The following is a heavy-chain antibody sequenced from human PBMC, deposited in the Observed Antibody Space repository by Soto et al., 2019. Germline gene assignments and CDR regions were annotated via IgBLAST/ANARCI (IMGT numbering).Heavy chain of an antibody. Sequence: EVPLLESGGGLVQPGGSLRLSCVASGFTFSYYTMSWVRQAPGKGLEWVSGISNSGDTIYYADSVKGRFTISRDNFMNTLYMQMNSRRADETAVYYCAVPVPAPTFYDCCDMDVWGQGTTVTVSS. J-gene: IGHJ6*02. CDR2: ISNSGDTI. CDR3: AVPVPAPTFYDCCDMDV. CDR1: GFTFSYYT. D-gene: IGHD2-2*01. V-gene: IGHV3-23*01.